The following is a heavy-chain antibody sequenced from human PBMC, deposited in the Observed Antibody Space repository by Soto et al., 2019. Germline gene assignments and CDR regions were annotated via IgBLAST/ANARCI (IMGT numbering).Heavy chain of an antibody. Sequence: QEQLVESGGGVVQPGGSLRLSCTASGFTFSTYAIHWVRQAPGKGLEWVAVISYDGSHKYYADAVEGRFTISRDNSKNTLYLQMTGLRAEETAVYYCATDLRKRGESYARNSDVWGQSTTLTVSS. CDR1: GFTFSTYA. J-gene: IGHJ6*02. CDR2: ISYDGSHK. V-gene: IGHV3-30-3*01. D-gene: IGHD7-27*01. CDR3: ATDLRKRGESYARNSDV.